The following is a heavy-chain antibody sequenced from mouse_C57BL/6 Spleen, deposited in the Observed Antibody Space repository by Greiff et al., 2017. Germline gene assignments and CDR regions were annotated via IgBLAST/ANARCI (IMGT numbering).Heavy chain of an antibody. Sequence: QVQLKQSGPGLVQPSQSLSITCTVSGFSLTSYGVHWVRQSPGKGLEWLGVIWRGGGTAYNAAFMSRLSITKDNSKSQVFFKMNSLQADDTAIYYCAKNVEDFGYLFDYRGQGTTLTVSS. J-gene: IGHJ2*01. D-gene: IGHD2-2*01. CDR2: IWRGGGT. CDR3: AKNVEDFGYLFDY. V-gene: IGHV2-5*01. CDR1: GFSLTSYG.